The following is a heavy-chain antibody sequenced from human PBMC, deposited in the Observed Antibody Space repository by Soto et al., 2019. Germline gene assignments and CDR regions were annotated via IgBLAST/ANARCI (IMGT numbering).Heavy chain of an antibody. CDR2: ILSDYNK. CDR3: ARRTNGYFGY. Sequence: EVQLLESGGGLVQPGGSLTLSCAASGFTFSDYTMSWVRQAPGQVLECISVILSDYNKFYADSVRGRFTISRDNSKNTLYLKMNSLRAEDTAVYYCARRTNGYFGYWGQGARVTVSS. CDR1: GFTFSDYT. J-gene: IGHJ4*02. D-gene: IGHD2-8*01. V-gene: IGHV3-23*03.